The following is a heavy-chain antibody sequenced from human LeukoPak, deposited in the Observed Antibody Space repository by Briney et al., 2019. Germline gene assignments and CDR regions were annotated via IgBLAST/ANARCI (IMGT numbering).Heavy chain of an antibody. D-gene: IGHD4-17*01. CDR2: IRCDGSNK. CDR3: AKDIRATVTSRGGDY. Sequence: GGSLRLSCAASGFTFSSYGMHWVRQAPGKGLEWVAFIRCDGSNKYYADSVKGRFTISRDNSKNTLYLQMNSLRAEDTAVYYCAKDIRATVTSRGGDYWGQGTLVTVSS. J-gene: IGHJ4*02. V-gene: IGHV3-30*02. CDR1: GFTFSSYG.